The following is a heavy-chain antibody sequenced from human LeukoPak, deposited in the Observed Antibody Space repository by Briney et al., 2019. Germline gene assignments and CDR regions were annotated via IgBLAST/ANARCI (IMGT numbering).Heavy chain of an antibody. CDR2: IYYSGST. D-gene: IGHD2-2*01. V-gene: IGHV4-59*01. CDR3: ARVSTGYCSSTSCYYYYGLDV. CDR1: GGSFSGYY. J-gene: IGHJ6*02. Sequence: PSETLSLTCAVYGGSFSGYYWSWIRQPPGKGLEWIGYIYYSGSTNSNPSLKSRVTISVDTSKNQFSLNLSSVTAADTAVYYCARVSTGYCSSTSCYYYYGLDVWGQGTTVTVSS.